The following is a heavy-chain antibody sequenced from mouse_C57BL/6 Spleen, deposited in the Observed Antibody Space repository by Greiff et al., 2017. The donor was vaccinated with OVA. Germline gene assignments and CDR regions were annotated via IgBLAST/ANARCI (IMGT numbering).Heavy chain of an antibody. V-gene: IGHV14-2*01. CDR2: IDPEDGET. Sequence: EVQLVESGAELVKPGASVKLSCTASGFNIKDYYMHWVKQRTEQGLEWIGRIDPEDGETKYAPKFQGKATITADTSSNTAYLQLSSLTSEDTAVYSCARSDDGYYGGWYFDVWGTGTTVTVSS. CDR1: GFNIKDYY. J-gene: IGHJ1*03. CDR3: ARSDDGYYGGWYFDV. D-gene: IGHD2-3*01.